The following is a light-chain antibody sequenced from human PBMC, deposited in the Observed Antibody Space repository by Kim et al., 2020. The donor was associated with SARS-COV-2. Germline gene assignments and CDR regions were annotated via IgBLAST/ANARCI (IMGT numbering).Light chain of an antibody. J-gene: IGKJ1*01. CDR2: ATS. CDR1: QGIANW. V-gene: IGKV1D-12*01. CDR3: QQTHALPWT. Sequence: ASVGDRVTITCRASQGIANWLGWYQQKPVKAPTLLIYATSSLQSGVPSRFSGSGSGTDLTLTINNLQPDYFATYICQQTHALPWTFGQGTKVDIK.